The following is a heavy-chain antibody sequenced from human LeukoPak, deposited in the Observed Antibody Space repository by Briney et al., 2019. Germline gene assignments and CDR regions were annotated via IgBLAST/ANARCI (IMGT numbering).Heavy chain of an antibody. CDR3: AKRGVVIRVILVGFHKEAYYFES. V-gene: IGHV3-23*01. J-gene: IGHJ4*02. Sequence: AGGSLRLPCAVSGITLSNYGMSWVRQAPGKGLEWVAGISDSGGRTNYADSVKGRFTISRDNPKNTLYLQMNSLRAEDTAVYFCAKRGVVIRVILVGFHKEAYYFESWGQGALVTVSS. D-gene: IGHD3/OR15-3a*01. CDR1: GITLSNYG. CDR2: ISDSGGRT.